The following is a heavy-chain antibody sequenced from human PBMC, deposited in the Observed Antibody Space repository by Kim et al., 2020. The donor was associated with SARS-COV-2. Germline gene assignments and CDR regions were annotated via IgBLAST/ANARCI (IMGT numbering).Heavy chain of an antibody. Sequence: SETLSLTCTVSGGSISSSSYYWGWIRQPPGKGLEWIGSIYYSGSTYYNPSLKSRVTISVDTSKNQFSLKLSSVTAADTAVYYCARGERFLDLWGQGTLVTVSS. CDR1: GGSISSSSYY. J-gene: IGHJ4*02. CDR3: ARGERFLDL. D-gene: IGHD3-3*01. CDR2: IYYSGST. V-gene: IGHV4-39*01.